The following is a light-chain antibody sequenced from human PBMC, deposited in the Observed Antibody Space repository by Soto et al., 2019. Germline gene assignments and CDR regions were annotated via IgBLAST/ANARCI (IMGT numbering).Light chain of an antibody. Sequence: EIVLTQSPATLSLSPGDRATLACRASQSVSTYLAWYQQKPGQAPRVVIYDASNRATGIPPRFSGSGSGTDFTLTICSLEPEDFAVYYCQQRSSWPRTFGQGTKVEIK. V-gene: IGKV3-11*01. J-gene: IGKJ1*01. CDR3: QQRSSWPRT. CDR2: DAS. CDR1: QSVSTY.